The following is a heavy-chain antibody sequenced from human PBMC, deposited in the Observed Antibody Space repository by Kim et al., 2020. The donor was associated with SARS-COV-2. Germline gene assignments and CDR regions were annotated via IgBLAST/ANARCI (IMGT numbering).Heavy chain of an antibody. J-gene: IGHJ5*02. CDR1: GASITSGGYY. CDR2: VYHRGST. CDR3: ARARSDCSGGRCYTHWFDP. V-gene: IGHV4-31*03. Sequence: SETLSLTCTVSGASITSGGYYWSWIRQYPGKGLEWIGYVYHRGSTYYNPSLQSRLTISVDTSQNQFSLKLTSVTAADTAVYYCARARSDCSGGRCYTHWFDPWGQGMLVTVSS. D-gene: IGHD2-15*01.